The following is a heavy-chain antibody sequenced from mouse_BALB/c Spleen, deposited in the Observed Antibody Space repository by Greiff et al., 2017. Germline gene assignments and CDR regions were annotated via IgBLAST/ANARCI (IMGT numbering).Heavy chain of an antibody. V-gene: IGHV1-67*01. CDR1: GYTFTDYA. J-gene: IGHJ2*01. CDR2: ISIYYDNT. Sequence: QVHVKQSGPELVRPGESVKISCKGSGYTFTDYAMHWVKQSHAKSLEWIGVISIYYDNTNYNQKFKGKATMTVDKSSSTAYMELARLTSEDSAIYYCARRGDGNYFDYWGQGTTLTVSS. CDR3: ARRGDGNYFDY.